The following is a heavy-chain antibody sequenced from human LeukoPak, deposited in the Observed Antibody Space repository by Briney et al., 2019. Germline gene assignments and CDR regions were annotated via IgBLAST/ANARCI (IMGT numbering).Heavy chain of an antibody. Sequence: SVKVSCKASGYTFTSYGISWVRQAPGQGLEWMGGIIPIFGTANYAQKSQGRVTITADESTSTAYMELSSLRSEDTAVYYCATRYLGVVPAAYFDYWGQGTLVTVSS. CDR2: IIPIFGTA. CDR1: GYTFTSYG. V-gene: IGHV1-69*13. J-gene: IGHJ4*02. CDR3: ATRYLGVVPAAYFDY. D-gene: IGHD2-2*01.